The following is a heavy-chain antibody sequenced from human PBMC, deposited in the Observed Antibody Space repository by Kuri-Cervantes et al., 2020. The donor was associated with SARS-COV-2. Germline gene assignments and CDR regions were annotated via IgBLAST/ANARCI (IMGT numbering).Heavy chain of an antibody. J-gene: IGHJ4*02. CDR3: AREGSCSSTSCPSDY. D-gene: IGHD2-2*01. V-gene: IGHV1-69*06. CDR2: IIPIFGTA. Sequence: SVKVSCKASGGTFSSYATSWVRQAPGQGLEWMGGIIPIFGTANYAQKFQGRVTITADKSTSTAYMELSSLRSEDTAVYYCAREGSCSSTSCPSDYWGQGTLVTVSS. CDR1: GGTFSSYA.